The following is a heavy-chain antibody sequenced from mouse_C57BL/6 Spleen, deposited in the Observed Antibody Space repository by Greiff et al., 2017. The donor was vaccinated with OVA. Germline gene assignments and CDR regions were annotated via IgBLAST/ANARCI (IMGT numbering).Heavy chain of an antibody. CDR3: VRNYGSSTLDY. CDR1: GFSFNTYA. CDR2: IRSKSNNYAT. Sequence: VQLVESGGGLVQPKGSLKLSCAASGFSFNTYAMNWVRQAPGKGLEWVARIRSKSNNYATYYADSVKDRFTISRDDSESMLYLQMNNLKTEDTAMYYCVRNYGSSTLDYWGQGTTLTVSS. D-gene: IGHD1-1*01. V-gene: IGHV10-1*01. J-gene: IGHJ2*01.